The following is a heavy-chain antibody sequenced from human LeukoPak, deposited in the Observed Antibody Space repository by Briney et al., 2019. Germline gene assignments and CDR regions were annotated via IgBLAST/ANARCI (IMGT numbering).Heavy chain of an antibody. CDR3: ARGGDYYDSSGYYLALAFDI. Sequence: ASVKVSCKASGYTFTGYYMHWVRQAPGQGLEWMGWINPNSGGTNYAQKFQGRVTMTRDTSISTAYMELSRLRSDDTAVYYCARGGDYYDSSGYYLALAFDIWGQGTMVTVSS. D-gene: IGHD3-22*01. J-gene: IGHJ3*02. CDR2: INPNSGGT. V-gene: IGHV1-2*02. CDR1: GYTFTGYY.